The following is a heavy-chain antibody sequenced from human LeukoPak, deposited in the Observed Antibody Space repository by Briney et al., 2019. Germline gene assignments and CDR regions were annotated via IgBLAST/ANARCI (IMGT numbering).Heavy chain of an antibody. CDR3: ARPPQQLVRGDAFDI. Sequence: GESLKISCKGSGYYFTNYWMAWVRQMPGKGLEYMGFIYPGENNIRYSPPFQGQVTISADKSISTAYLQWSSLKASDTAMYYCARPPQQLVRGDAFDIWGQGTMVTVSS. J-gene: IGHJ3*02. D-gene: IGHD6-13*01. CDR2: IYPGENNI. CDR1: GYYFTNYW. V-gene: IGHV5-51*01.